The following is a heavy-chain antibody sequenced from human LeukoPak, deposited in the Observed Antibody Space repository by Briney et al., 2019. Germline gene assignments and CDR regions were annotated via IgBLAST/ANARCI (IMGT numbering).Heavy chain of an antibody. Sequence: SETLSLTCTVSGGSISTNYWSWIRQPAGKGLEWIGRIYNSGNTNYSPSLESRVTMSADTSKNQFSLKLSSVTAADTAVYYCARGLFPYDYVWGSYRYTDAFDIWGQGTMVTVSS. CDR1: GGSISTNY. V-gene: IGHV4-4*07. D-gene: IGHD3-16*02. J-gene: IGHJ3*02. CDR3: ARGLFPYDYVWGSYRYTDAFDI. CDR2: IYNSGNT.